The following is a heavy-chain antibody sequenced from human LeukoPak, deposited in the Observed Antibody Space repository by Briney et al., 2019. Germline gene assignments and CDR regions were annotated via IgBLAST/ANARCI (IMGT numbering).Heavy chain of an antibody. CDR2: MKQDGSEK. D-gene: IGHD5-12*01. J-gene: IGHJ4*02. CDR3: ARDLGHTGYDLYDY. V-gene: IGHV3-7*01. CDR1: GFTFRTYW. Sequence: GGSLRLSCATSGFTFRTYWMAWVRQAPGKGLEWVANMKQDGSEKYYVDSVKGRFTISRDNAKNSLYLEMNSLRVEDTAVYYCARDLGHTGYDLYDYWGQGTLVTVSS.